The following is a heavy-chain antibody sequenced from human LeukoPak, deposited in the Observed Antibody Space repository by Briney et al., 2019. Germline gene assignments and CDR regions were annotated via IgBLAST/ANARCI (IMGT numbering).Heavy chain of an antibody. Sequence: GGSLRLSCAASGFTFSSYGMHWVRQAPGKGLEWVAVISYDGSNKYYADSVKGRFTISRDNSKNTLYLQMNSLRAEDTAVYYCAKDLAAMVEYYFDYWGQGTLVTVSS. D-gene: IGHD5-18*01. CDR2: ISYDGSNK. V-gene: IGHV3-30*18. J-gene: IGHJ4*02. CDR3: AKDLAAMVEYYFDY. CDR1: GFTFSSYG.